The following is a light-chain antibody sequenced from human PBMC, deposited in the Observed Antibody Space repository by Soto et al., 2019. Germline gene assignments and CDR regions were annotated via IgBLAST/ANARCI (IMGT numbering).Light chain of an antibody. J-gene: IGLJ2*01. V-gene: IGLV1-47*01. CDR3: AAWDDSLSGPL. CDR2: SND. CDR1: SSNIGSNF. Sequence: QSVLTQPPSASGTPGQRVTISCSGSSSNIGSNFVYWYQHLPGTAPKLLIYSNDKRPSGVPDRFSGSKSGTSASLAISGLRSEDEADYYCAAWDDSLSGPLFGGGTKLTVL.